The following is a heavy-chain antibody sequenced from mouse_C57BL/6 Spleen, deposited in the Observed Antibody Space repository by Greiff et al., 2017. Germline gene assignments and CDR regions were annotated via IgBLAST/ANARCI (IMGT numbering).Heavy chain of an antibody. CDR1: GLTSSSYA. CDR2: ISSGGDYI. CDR3: TKAHHFDY. J-gene: IGHJ2*01. Sequence: EVKLMESGEGLVKPGGSLILSCAASGLTSSSYAMSWVRQTPEKRLEWVAYISSGGDYIYYADTVKGRFTISRDNARNTLYLQMSSLKSEDTAMYYCTKAHHFDYWSQGTTLTVSS. V-gene: IGHV5-9-1*02. D-gene: IGHD3-1*01.